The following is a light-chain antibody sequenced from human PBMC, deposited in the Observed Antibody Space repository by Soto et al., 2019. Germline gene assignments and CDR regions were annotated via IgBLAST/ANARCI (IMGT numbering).Light chain of an antibody. J-gene: IGLJ2*01. CDR2: EVT. V-gene: IGLV2-14*01. CDR1: SNDVGGYNL. CDR3: SSYTSNSTLVA. Sequence: QSALTQPASVSGSPGQSITISCTGTSNDVGGYNLVSWYQQLPGKAPQLMIFEVTYRPSGISNRFSGSKSGNTASLTISGLQAEDEADYYCSSYTSNSTLVAFGGGTKLTVL.